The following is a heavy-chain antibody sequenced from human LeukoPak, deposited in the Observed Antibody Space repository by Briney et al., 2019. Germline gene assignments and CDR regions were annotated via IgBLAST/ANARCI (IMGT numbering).Heavy chain of an antibody. CDR3: ARDRRGWSGSWFMKDAFDI. CDR1: GGTFSSYA. V-gene: IGHV1-69*05. D-gene: IGHD6-13*01. CDR2: IIPIFGTA. Sequence: ASVKVSCKASGGTFSSYAISWVRQAPGQGLEWMGGIIPIFGTANYAQKFRGRVTITTDESTSTAYMELSSLRSEDTAVYYCARDRRGWSGSWFMKDAFDIWGQGTMVTVSS. J-gene: IGHJ3*02.